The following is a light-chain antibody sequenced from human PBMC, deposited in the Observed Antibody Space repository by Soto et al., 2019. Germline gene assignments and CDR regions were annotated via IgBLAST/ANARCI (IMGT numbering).Light chain of an antibody. CDR1: SGHSSYA. CDR3: QTWGTGVV. V-gene: IGLV4-69*01. CDR2: LNSDGSH. Sequence: QAVVTQSPSASASLGASVKLTCTLSSGHSSYAIAWHQQQPEKGPRYLMKLNSDGSHSKGDGIPDRFSDSSSGAERYLTISSLQSEDEADYYCQTWGTGVVFGGGTKVTVL. J-gene: IGLJ2*01.